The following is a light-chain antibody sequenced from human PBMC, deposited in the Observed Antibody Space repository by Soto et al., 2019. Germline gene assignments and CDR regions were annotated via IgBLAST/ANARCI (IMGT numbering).Light chain of an antibody. CDR2: GAS. Sequence: EIVLTQSPGTLSLSPGERATLSCRASQSVPSSYLVWYQQKPGQAPRLLIYGASTRATGTPDRLSGSGSGTDFTLTISRLEPEDFAVYFCQQYGTSPITFGQGTRLEIK. J-gene: IGKJ5*01. CDR3: QQYGTSPIT. CDR1: QSVPSSY. V-gene: IGKV3-20*01.